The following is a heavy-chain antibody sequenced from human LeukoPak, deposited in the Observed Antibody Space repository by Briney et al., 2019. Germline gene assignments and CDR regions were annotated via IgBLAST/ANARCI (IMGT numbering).Heavy chain of an antibody. CDR3: VRVREDSSAYSPFDY. J-gene: IGHJ4*02. CDR2: IKQDGSEK. D-gene: IGHD3-22*01. Sequence: GGSLRLSCAASGFTLSNYWMNWVRQAPGKGLEWVANIKQDGSEKYYVGSVKGRLTISRDNAKNSLYLQMNSLRAEDTAVYYCVRVREDSSAYSPFDYWGQGTLVTVSS. V-gene: IGHV3-7*05. CDR1: GFTLSNYW.